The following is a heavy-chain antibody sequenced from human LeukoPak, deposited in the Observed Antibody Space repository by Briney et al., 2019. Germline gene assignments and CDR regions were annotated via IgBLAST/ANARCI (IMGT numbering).Heavy chain of an antibody. D-gene: IGHD3-10*01. V-gene: IGHV4-34*01. CDR3: ARGVDYYGV. CDR1: GGSFSGYS. CDR2: INHSGGT. J-gene: IGHJ4*02. Sequence: RHSETLSLTCAVYGGSFSGYSWNWIRQPPVKGLEWIGEINHSGGTNYNPSLKSRVTISVDTSKKQFSLKLSSVTAADTAAYYCARGVDYYGVWGQGTLVTVSS.